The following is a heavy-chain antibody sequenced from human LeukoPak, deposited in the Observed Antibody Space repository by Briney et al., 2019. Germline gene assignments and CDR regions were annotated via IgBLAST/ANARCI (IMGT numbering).Heavy chain of an antibody. D-gene: IGHD6-13*01. CDR3: AKGNLGIAAAVLGDLGGYYYYGMDV. CDR2: ISYDGSNK. CDR1: GFTFSSYG. J-gene: IGHJ6*02. V-gene: IGHV3-30*18. Sequence: PGGSLRLSCAASGFTFSSYGMHWVRQAPGKGLEWVAVISYDGSNKYYADSVKGRFTISRDNSKNTLYLQMNSLRAEDTAVYYCAKGNLGIAAAVLGDLGGYYYYGMDVWGQGTTVTVSS.